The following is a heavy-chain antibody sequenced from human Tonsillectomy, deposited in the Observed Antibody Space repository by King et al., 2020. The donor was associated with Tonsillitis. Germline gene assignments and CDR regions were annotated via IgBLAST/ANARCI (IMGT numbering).Heavy chain of an antibody. J-gene: IGHJ4*02. Sequence: QLQESGPGLVKPSQTLSLTCTVSGGSISSGDYYWSWIRQPPGKGLEWIGYIYYSGSTYYNSSLKSRVTISVDTSKNQFSLKLSSVTAADTAVYYCAREDGSSDKIGYWGQGTLVTVSS. V-gene: IGHV4-30-4*01. D-gene: IGHD3-22*01. CDR2: IYYSGST. CDR3: AREDGSSDKIGY. CDR1: GGSISSGDYY.